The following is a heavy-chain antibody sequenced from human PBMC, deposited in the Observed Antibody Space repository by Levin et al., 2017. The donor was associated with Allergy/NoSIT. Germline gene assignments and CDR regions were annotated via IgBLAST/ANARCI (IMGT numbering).Heavy chain of an antibody. CDR2: INSDGSST. CDR3: ARDPRLVGYCSGGSCYSHAFDI. CDR1: GFTFSSYW. D-gene: IGHD2-15*01. J-gene: IGHJ3*02. Sequence: GGSLRLSCAASGFTFSSYWMHWVRQAPGKGLVWVSRINSDGSSTRYADSVKGRFTISRDNAKNTLYLQMNSLRAEDTAVYYCARDPRLVGYCSGGSCYSHAFDIWGQGTMVTVSS. V-gene: IGHV3-74*01.